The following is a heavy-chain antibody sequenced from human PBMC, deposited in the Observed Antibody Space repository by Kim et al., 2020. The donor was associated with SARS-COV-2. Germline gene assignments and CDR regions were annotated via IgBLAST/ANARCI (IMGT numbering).Heavy chain of an antibody. CDR1: GFTFSNYD. CDR3: ATDFTITTRYIEN. V-gene: IGHV3-33*01. Sequence: GGSLRLSCAASGFTFSNYDMHWARRAPGKGLEWVAVMWYDGSTKYYADSVKGRFTISRDNSKNTLYLQMNSLRVEDTAVYYCATDFTITTRYIENWGQGTRVTVSS. J-gene: IGHJ4*02. D-gene: IGHD3-9*01. CDR2: MWYDGSTK.